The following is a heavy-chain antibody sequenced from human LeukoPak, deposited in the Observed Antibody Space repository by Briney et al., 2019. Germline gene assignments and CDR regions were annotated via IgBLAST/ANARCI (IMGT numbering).Heavy chain of an antibody. CDR1: GGSINSNSYY. CDR3: ASVSYDTSLQH. J-gene: IGHJ1*01. Sequence: SETLSLTCSVSGGSINSNSYYWAWIRRPPGKGLEWIGSVYYSGGTYYNPSLKSRVTMFVDTSKNQFSLKLSSVTAADTAVYYCASVSYDTSLQHWGQGTLVTVSS. D-gene: IGHD3-22*01. V-gene: IGHV4-39*01. CDR2: VYYSGGT.